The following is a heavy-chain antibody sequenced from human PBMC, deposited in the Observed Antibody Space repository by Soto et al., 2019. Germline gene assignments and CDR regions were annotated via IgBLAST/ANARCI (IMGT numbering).Heavy chain of an antibody. D-gene: IGHD6-13*01. CDR1: GFSFSSYA. CDR2: ISYDGGNK. J-gene: IGHJ4*02. V-gene: IGHV3-30-3*01. CDR3: ARDRTGGQQLVPWGGNFDY. Sequence: GGCMRLSCAACGFSFSSYAMHWFRQAPGKGLEWVAVISYDGGNKYYADSVKGRFTISRDNSKNTLYLQMNSLRADDTAVFYCARDRTGGQQLVPWGGNFDYWGKGTLVTVPS.